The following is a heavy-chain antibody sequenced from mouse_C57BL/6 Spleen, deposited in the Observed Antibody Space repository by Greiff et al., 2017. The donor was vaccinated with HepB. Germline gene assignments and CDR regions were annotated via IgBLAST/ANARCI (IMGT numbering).Heavy chain of an antibody. Sequence: QVHVKQSGAELVKPGASVKISCKASGYAFSSYWMNWVKQRPGKGLEWIGQIYPGDGDTNYNGKFKGKATLTADKSSSTAYMQLSSLTSEDSAVYFCARGAITTVVATRYAMDYWGQGTSVTVSS. D-gene: IGHD1-1*01. CDR3: ARGAITTVVATRYAMDY. CDR1: GYAFSSYW. J-gene: IGHJ4*01. CDR2: IYPGDGDT. V-gene: IGHV1-80*01.